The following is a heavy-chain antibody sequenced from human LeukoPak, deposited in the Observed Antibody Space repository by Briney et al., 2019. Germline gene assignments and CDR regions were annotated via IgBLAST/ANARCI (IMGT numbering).Heavy chain of an antibody. Sequence: GGPLRLSCAASGFTFSSYGMHGVRQAPAKGLEGVAVISYDGSNKYYADSVKGRFTISRDNSKNTLYLQMNSLRAEDTAVYYCAKDGLHHSNGPGWGMDVWGQGTTVTVSS. D-gene: IGHD3-22*01. J-gene: IGHJ6*02. CDR3: AKDGLHHSNGPGWGMDV. V-gene: IGHV3-30*18. CDR1: GFTFSSYG. CDR2: ISYDGSNK.